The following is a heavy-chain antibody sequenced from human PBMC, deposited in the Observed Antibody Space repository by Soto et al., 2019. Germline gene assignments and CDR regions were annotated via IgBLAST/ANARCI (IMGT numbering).Heavy chain of an antibody. J-gene: IGHJ5*02. Sequence: QVQLQESGPGLVKPSQTLSLTCTVSGGSITSGGYYWSWIRQHPGKGLEWIGYIHYSGTAYYIPSLKSRLKISIDTSKNQFSLKLSSVTVADTAVYYCAREYSGSDKNWFDPWGQGTLVTVSS. CDR3: AREYSGSDKNWFDP. D-gene: IGHD5-12*01. CDR2: IHYSGTA. V-gene: IGHV4-31*03. CDR1: GGSITSGGYY.